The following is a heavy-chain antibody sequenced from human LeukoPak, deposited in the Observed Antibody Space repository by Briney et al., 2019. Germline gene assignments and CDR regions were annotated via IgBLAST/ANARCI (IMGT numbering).Heavy chain of an antibody. Sequence: SVKVSCKASGGTFSSYAISWVRQAPGQGLEWMGRIIPILGIANYAQKFQGRVTITADKSISTAYLQWSSLKASDTAMYYCARGRWLQSGFDFWGQGTLVTVSS. V-gene: IGHV1-69*04. J-gene: IGHJ4*02. CDR1: GGTFSSYA. D-gene: IGHD5-24*01. CDR2: IIPILGIA. CDR3: ARGRWLQSGFDF.